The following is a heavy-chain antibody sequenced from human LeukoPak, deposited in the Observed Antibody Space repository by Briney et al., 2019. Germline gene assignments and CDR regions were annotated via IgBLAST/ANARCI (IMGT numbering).Heavy chain of an antibody. CDR1: GFTFSIYD. Sequence: PGGSLRLSCAASGFTFSIYDMSWVRQAPGKGLEWVSTLSASGGTTYYGDSVKGRFTISRDNSKNTLYLQMNSLRAEDTAVYYCAKEGYYDFWSGYYIEIYYYYYMDVWGKGTTVTVSS. V-gene: IGHV3-23*01. D-gene: IGHD3-3*01. CDR2: LSASGGTT. J-gene: IGHJ6*03. CDR3: AKEGYYDFWSGYYIEIYYYYYMDV.